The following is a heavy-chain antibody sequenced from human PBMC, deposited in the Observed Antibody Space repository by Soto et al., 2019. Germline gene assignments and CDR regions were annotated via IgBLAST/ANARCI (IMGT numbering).Heavy chain of an antibody. J-gene: IGHJ4*02. CDR3: ARHEYCSSTSCYKVDS. CDR2: IYLGDSNT. Sequence: PGESLKISCTGSGNSFTSYWIGWVRQMPGKGLEWMGIIYLGDSNTRYSPTFQGQVTISADRSISTAYLQWSSLKASDTAMYYCARHEYCSSTSCYKVDSWGQGTLVTVYS. CDR1: GNSFTSYW. V-gene: IGHV5-51*01. D-gene: IGHD2-2*02.